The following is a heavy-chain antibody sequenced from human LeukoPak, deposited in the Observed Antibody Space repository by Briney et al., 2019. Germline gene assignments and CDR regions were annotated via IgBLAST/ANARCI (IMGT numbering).Heavy chain of an antibody. Sequence: GGSLRLSCTTSGFTFGDYAMSWVRQAPGKGLVWVGFIRNKAYGGTTEYAASVKGRFTISRDDSKSIAYLQMNSLKTEDTAVYYCTRDKAIFGVVIKYYFDYWGQGTLVTVSS. V-gene: IGHV3-49*04. J-gene: IGHJ4*02. CDR2: IRNKAYGGTT. D-gene: IGHD3-3*01. CDR3: TRDKAIFGVVIKYYFDY. CDR1: GFTFGDYA.